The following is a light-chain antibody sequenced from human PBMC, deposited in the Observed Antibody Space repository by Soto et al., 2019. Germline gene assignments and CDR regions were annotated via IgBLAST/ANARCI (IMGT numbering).Light chain of an antibody. CDR2: EVS. CDR3: SSYTSSSTRV. J-gene: IGLJ3*02. CDR1: SSDVGTYKY. V-gene: IGLV2-14*01. Sequence: QSVLTQPASVSGSPGQSITISCTGTSSDVGTYKYVSWYQQLPGKAPKLMIYEVSNRPSGVSNRCSGSKSGNTASLTISELQAEDEADYYCSSYTSSSTRVFGGGTQLTVL.